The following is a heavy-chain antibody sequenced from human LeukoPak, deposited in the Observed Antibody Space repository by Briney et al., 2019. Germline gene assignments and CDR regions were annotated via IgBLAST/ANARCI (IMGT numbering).Heavy chain of an antibody. CDR2: ISYDGSNK. D-gene: IGHD3-16*02. V-gene: IGHV3-30-3*01. CDR3: ARDGYYDYVWGSYRYQYYFDY. CDR1: GFTFSSYA. Sequence: GSLRLSCAASGFTFSSYAMHWVRQAPGKGLEWVAVISYDGSNKYYADSVKGRFTISRDNSKNTLYLRMNSLRAEDTAVYYCARDGYYDYVWGSYRYQYYFDYWGQGTLVTVSS. J-gene: IGHJ4*02.